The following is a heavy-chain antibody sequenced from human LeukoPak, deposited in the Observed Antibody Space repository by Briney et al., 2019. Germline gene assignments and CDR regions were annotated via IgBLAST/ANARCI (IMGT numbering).Heavy chain of an antibody. CDR1: GFTFSSYS. J-gene: IGHJ4*02. CDR3: ARGIAAAGTPGY. Sequence: PGGSLRLSCAASGFTFSSYSMNWVRQAPGKGLEWVSSISSSSSYIYYADSVKGRFTISRDNAKHSLYLQMNSLRAEDTAVYYCARGIAAAGTPGYWGQGTLVTVSS. V-gene: IGHV3-21*01. D-gene: IGHD6-13*01. CDR2: ISSSSSYI.